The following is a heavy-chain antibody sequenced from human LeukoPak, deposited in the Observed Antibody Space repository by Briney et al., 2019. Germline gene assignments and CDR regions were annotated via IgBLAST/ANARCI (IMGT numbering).Heavy chain of an antibody. CDR1: GFTFNRYG. Sequence: PGGSLRLSCAVSGFTFNRYGMHWVRQAPGKGLEWVAIISYDGSTKYYADSVKGRFTISRDNSKNTLYLEINSLRAEDTAVYYCVKEVEAGYSAVDWGQGTLVTVSS. CDR3: VKEVEAGYSAVD. J-gene: IGHJ4*02. CDR2: ISYDGSTK. D-gene: IGHD5-18*01. V-gene: IGHV3-30*18.